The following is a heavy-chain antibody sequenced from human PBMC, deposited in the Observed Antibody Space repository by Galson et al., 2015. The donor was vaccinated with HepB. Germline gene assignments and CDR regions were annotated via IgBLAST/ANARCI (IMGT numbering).Heavy chain of an antibody. CDR2: IKQDGSEK. V-gene: IGHV3-7*02. Sequence: SLRLSCAASGFTLSAFWMSWVRQAPGKGLEYVANIKQDGSEKYYVDSVKGRFTISRNNAKNSVYLQMNSLRAEDTAVYFCARRRGRIFGVFADYGMDVWGPGATVSVSS. D-gene: IGHD3-3*01. CDR1: GFTLSAFW. CDR3: ARRRGRIFGVFADYGMDV. J-gene: IGHJ6*02.